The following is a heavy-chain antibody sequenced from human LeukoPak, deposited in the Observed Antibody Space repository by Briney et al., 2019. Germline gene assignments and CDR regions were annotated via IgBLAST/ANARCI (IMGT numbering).Heavy chain of an antibody. J-gene: IGHJ3*02. CDR1: GFTFSTYA. V-gene: IGHV3-23*01. CDR2: LSGSAATT. Sequence: GGSLRLSCSSSGFTFSTYAMSWFRQAPGKGLEWVSGLSGSAATTYYADSAKGRFTISRDNSKNALYLQMNSLRGDDTAIYYCAKSVGIIRRGAFDIWGQGTMVTVSS. CDR3: AKSVGIIRRGAFDI. D-gene: IGHD3-10*01.